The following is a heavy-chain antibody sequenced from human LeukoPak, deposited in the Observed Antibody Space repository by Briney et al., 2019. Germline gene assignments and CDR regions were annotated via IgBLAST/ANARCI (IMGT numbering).Heavy chain of an antibody. V-gene: IGHV2-5*02. J-gene: IGHJ6*03. D-gene: IGHD6-13*01. CDR3: ARLTSSWYAYYYYMDV. CDR2: IYWDDNK. CDR1: GFSLNTSEVG. Sequence: ESGPTLVKPTQTLTLTCTFSGFSLNTSEVGVAWVRQPPGKALEWLALIYWDDNKRYSPSLKSRFTITKDTSNNQVVLTMTNVGPVDTATYYCARLTSSWYAYYYYMDVWGEGTTVTVS.